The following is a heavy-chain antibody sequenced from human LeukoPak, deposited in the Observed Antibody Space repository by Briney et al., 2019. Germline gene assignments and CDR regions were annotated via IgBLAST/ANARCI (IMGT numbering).Heavy chain of an antibody. V-gene: IGHV5-51*01. D-gene: IGHD3-10*01. CDR1: EYSFSTNW. Sequence: GESLKISCKAYEYSFSTNWIGWVRQMLGKGLEWMGLIYPGDSQSKYSPSFQGHVTFSADTSRNTAYLQWNSLKASDTAMYYCARYNAGSLDFWGQGTMIYVSS. CDR3: ARYNAGSLDF. J-gene: IGHJ4*02. CDR2: IYPGDSQS.